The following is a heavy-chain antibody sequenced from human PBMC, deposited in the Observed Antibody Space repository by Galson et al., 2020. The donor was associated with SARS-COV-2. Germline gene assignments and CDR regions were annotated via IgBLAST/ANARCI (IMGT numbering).Heavy chain of an antibody. V-gene: IGHV1-69*15. CDR1: GGTFSYA. Sequence: KISCKASGGTFSYAISWVRQAPGQGLEWMGRITPIFGAANYAQKFQGRVTITADESTNTAYMELSSLRSEDTAVYYCARDQGSRWEDYWGQGTLVTVSS. CDR3: ARDQGSRWEDY. CDR2: ITPIFGAA. D-gene: IGHD6-13*01. J-gene: IGHJ4*02.